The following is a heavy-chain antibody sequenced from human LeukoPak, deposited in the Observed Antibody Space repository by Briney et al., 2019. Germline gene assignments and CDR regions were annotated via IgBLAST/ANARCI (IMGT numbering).Heavy chain of an antibody. V-gene: IGHV4-34*01. CDR1: GGSFSGYY. Sequence: SEILSLTCAVYGGSFSGYYWSWIRQPPGKGLEWIGEINHSGSTNYNPSLKSRVTISVDTSKNQFSLKLSSVTAADTAVYYCARGGRSGLTYWGQGTLVTVSS. CDR3: ARGGRSGLTY. CDR2: INHSGST. D-gene: IGHD6-19*01. J-gene: IGHJ4*02.